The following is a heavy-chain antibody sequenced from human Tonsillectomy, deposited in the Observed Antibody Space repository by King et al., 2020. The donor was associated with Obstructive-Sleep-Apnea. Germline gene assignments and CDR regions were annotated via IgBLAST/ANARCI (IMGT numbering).Heavy chain of an antibody. CDR2: IYWDDDK. J-gene: IGHJ3*02. D-gene: IGHD3-10*01. Sequence: LTLKESGPTLVKPTQTLTLTCTFSGFSLSTSGVGVGWIRQPPGKALEWLALIYWDDDKRYSPSLRSRLTITKDTSKNQVVLTMTNMDPVDTATYYCAYSDGSGTLGAFDIWAQGTMVTVSS. V-gene: IGHV2-5*02. CDR3: AYSDGSGTLGAFDI. CDR1: GFSLSTSGVG.